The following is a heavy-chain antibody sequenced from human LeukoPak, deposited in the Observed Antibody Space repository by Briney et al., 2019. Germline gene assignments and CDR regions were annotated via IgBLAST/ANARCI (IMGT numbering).Heavy chain of an antibody. J-gene: IGHJ3*02. CDR1: GFTFSDYY. V-gene: IGHV3-11*01. D-gene: IGHD3-10*01. Sequence: GGSLRLSCAASGFTFSDYYMSWIRQAPGKGLEWVSYISSSGSTIYYADSVKGRFTISRDNAKNSLYLQMNSLRAEDTAVYYCAKGSITMVRGVKRDAFDIWGQGTMVTVSS. CDR2: ISSSGSTI. CDR3: AKGSITMVRGVKRDAFDI.